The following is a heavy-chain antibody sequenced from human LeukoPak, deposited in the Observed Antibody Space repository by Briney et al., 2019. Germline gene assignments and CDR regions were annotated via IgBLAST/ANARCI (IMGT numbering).Heavy chain of an antibody. D-gene: IGHD4-11*01. J-gene: IGHJ4*02. V-gene: IGHV1-69*13. Sequence: SVKVSCKASGGTFSSYAISWVRQAPGQGLEWMGGIIPIFGTANYAQKFQGRVTITADESTSTAYMELSSLRSEDTAVYYCARADYSDYPFLDYWGQGTLVTVSS. CDR1: GGTFSSYA. CDR3: ARADYSDYPFLDY. CDR2: IIPIFGTA.